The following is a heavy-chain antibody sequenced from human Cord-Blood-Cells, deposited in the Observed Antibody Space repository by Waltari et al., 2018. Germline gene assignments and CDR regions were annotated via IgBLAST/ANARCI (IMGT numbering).Heavy chain of an antibody. D-gene: IGHD7-27*01. Sequence: QVQLQQWGAGLLKPSETLSLTCAVYGGSFSGYYWSWIRQPPGKGLEWIGEINHSGSTNYNPSLKRRVTISGDSSKNPFSRKLSSVTAADTAVYYCAGGANWGPSNFDYWGQGTLVTVSS. V-gene: IGHV4-34*01. J-gene: IGHJ4*02. CDR1: GGSFSGYY. CDR3: AGGANWGPSNFDY. CDR2: INHSGST.